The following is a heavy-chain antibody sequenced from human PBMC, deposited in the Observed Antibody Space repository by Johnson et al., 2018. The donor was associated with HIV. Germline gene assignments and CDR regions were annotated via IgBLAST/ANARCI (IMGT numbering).Heavy chain of an antibody. CDR3: TTVAAFGAFDI. V-gene: IGHV3-15*01. J-gene: IGHJ3*02. D-gene: IGHD3-16*01. CDR2: IYSKTDGGTT. CDR1: GFTFDNFA. Sequence: VQLVESGGGVVQPGRSLRLSCAASGFTFDNFAMSWVRQAPGKGLEWVGRIYSKTDGGTTEYAAPVKGRFTISRDDSKNTVYLQMNSLKTEDTAIYYCTTVAAFGAFDIWGQGTMVTVSS.